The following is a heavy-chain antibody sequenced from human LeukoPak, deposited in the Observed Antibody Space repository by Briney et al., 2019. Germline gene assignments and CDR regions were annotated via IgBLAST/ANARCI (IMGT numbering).Heavy chain of an antibody. CDR3: TRQTERDAYNRY. J-gene: IGHJ4*02. CDR1: GFTFSSFW. V-gene: IGHV3-7*05. Sequence: GGSLRLSCAASGFTFSSFWMSWVRQAPGKGLEWVANTRQDGSVKNYVDSVKGRFTISRDNAKNSVYLQMNSLRAEDTAVYYCTRQTERDAYNRYWGQGTLVTVSS. D-gene: IGHD5-24*01. CDR2: TRQDGSVK.